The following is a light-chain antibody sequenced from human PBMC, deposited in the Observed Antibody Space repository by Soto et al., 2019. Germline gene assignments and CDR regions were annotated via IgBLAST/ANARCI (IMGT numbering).Light chain of an antibody. CDR3: QSYDTSLSVV. V-gene: IGLV1-40*01. Sequence: QSVLTQPPSVSGAPGQRVTISCTGSSSNIGARYDVHWYQQLPGTAPKLLIYTNSNRPSGVPDRFSGSKSGTSASPAITGLQAEDEADYYCQSYDTSLSVVFGGGTKLTV. CDR2: TNS. J-gene: IGLJ2*01. CDR1: SSNIGARYD.